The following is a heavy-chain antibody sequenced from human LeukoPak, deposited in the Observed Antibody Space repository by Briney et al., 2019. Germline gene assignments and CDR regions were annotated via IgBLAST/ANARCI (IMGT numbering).Heavy chain of an antibody. Sequence: ASVKVSCKASGYTFTGYYMHWVRQAPGQGLEWMGWINPNSGNTGYAQKFQGRVTMTRNTSISTAYMELSSLRSEDTAMYYCARGARLLPPKPWGQGTLVTVSS. CDR1: GYTFTGYY. D-gene: IGHD2-15*01. V-gene: IGHV1-8*02. J-gene: IGHJ4*02. CDR2: INPNSGNT. CDR3: ARGARLLPPKP.